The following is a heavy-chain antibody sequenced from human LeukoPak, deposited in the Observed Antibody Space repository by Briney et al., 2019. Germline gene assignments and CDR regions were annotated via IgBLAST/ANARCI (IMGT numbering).Heavy chain of an antibody. J-gene: IGHJ6*03. Sequence: GGSLRLSCAASGFTFSIYSLNWVRQAPGKGLEWVAYIGRSGDRTTKYADSVKGRFTISRDNVENSLILQMNSLRAEDTAVYYCAKTRLLRQPPRKYYYYYMDVWGKGTTVTVSS. CDR2: IGRSGDRTT. V-gene: IGHV3-48*04. CDR3: AKTRLLRQPPRKYYYYYMDV. CDR1: GFTFSIYS. D-gene: IGHD2-21*01.